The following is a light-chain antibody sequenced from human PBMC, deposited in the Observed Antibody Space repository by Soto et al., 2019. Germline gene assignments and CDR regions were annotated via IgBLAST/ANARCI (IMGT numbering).Light chain of an antibody. CDR1: QGIGNS. CDR2: SAS. Sequence: IQMTQSPSSLSASVGDRVIITCRASQGIGNSLAWYQQKAGRVPKLLIHSASTLLSVVPSRFSGSGSGTDFTLTISSLQPEDVATYYCQKYDSAPWTFGQGTKVEIK. J-gene: IGKJ1*01. V-gene: IGKV1-27*01. CDR3: QKYDSAPWT.